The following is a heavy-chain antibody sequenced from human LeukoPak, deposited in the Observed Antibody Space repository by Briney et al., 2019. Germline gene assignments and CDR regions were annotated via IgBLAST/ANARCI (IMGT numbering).Heavy chain of an antibody. J-gene: IGHJ5*02. V-gene: IGHV4-34*01. CDR2: IYHSGST. Sequence: SETLSLTCTVSGGSISNYYWTWIRQPPGKGLEWIGEIYHSGSTNYNPSLKSRVTISVDTSKNQFFLKLSSVTAADTAVYYCARGGSAWTHVWFDPWGQGTLVTVSS. CDR3: ARGGSAWTHVWFDP. CDR1: GGSISNYY. D-gene: IGHD6-19*01.